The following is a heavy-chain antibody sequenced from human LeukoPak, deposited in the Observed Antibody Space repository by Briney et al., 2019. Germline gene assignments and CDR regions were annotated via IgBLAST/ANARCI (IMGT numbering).Heavy chain of an antibody. CDR1: GFTFTSSA. CDR3: AAELLAIFGVVNGQFDY. Sequence: SSVKVSCKASGFTFTSSAVQWVRQARGQRLEWIGWIVVGSGNTNYAQKFQERVTITRDMSTSTAYMELSSLRSEDTAVYYCAAELLAIFGVVNGQFDYWGQGTLVTVSS. CDR2: IVVGSGNT. V-gene: IGHV1-58*01. J-gene: IGHJ4*02. D-gene: IGHD3-3*01.